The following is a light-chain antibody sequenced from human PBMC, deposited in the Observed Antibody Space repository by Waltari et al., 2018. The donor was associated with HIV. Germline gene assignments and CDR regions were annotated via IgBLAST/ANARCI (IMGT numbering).Light chain of an antibody. CDR3: QVWVDSRDVAVI. CDR2: DDN. J-gene: IGLJ2*01. CDR1: NIGGKL. V-gene: IGLV3-21*04. Sequence: TQPPSVSVAPGTTARITCGGDNIGGKLVPWYQQKPGQATVFVICDDNNRPSGIPERFSGSNAVNTATLTISRVEGGDEADYYCQVWVDSRDVAVIFGGGTKLTVL.